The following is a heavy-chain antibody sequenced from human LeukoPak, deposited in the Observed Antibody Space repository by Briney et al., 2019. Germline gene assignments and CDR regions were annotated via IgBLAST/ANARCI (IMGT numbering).Heavy chain of an antibody. CDR3: ASFPGGDDYDSSGYAQWFQH. CDR1: GGSISSSSYY. CDR2: IYYTGST. V-gene: IGHV4-39*07. J-gene: IGHJ1*01. Sequence: SKTLSLTCTVSGGSISSSSYYWGWIRQPPGKGLEWIGSIYYTGSTFYTPSLKSRVSISVDTSKNQFSLKLNSVTAADTAVYYCASFPGGDDYDSSGYAQWFQHWGQGTLVTVSS. D-gene: IGHD3-22*01.